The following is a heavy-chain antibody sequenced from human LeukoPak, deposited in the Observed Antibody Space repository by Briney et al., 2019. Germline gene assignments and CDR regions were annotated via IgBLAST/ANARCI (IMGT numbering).Heavy chain of an antibody. V-gene: IGHV3-30*01. J-gene: IGHJ4*02. D-gene: IGHD1-20*01. CDR2: ISYDGSNK. CDR3: ASRSDNWNDGRNDY. Sequence: GRSLRLSCAASGFTFSSYAMHWVRQAPGKGLEWVAVISYDGSNKYYADSVKGRFTTSRDNSKNTLYLQMNSLRAEDTAVYYCASRSDNWNDGRNDYWGQGTLVTVSS. CDR1: GFTFSSYA.